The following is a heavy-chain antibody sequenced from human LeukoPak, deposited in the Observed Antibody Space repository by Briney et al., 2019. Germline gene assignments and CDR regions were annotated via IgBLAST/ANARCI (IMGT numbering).Heavy chain of an antibody. CDR2: ISDSGDYT. Sequence: GGSLRLSCAASGFTFSNYAMSWVRQAPGRGLEWVSSISDSGDYTYFPDSVKGRFAISRDNSKNTLYLQMSSLTAEDTAMYFCARGGTVHAFDIWGRGTMVTVSS. V-gene: IGHV3-23*01. CDR3: ARGGTVHAFDI. J-gene: IGHJ3*02. D-gene: IGHD3-16*01. CDR1: GFTFSNYA.